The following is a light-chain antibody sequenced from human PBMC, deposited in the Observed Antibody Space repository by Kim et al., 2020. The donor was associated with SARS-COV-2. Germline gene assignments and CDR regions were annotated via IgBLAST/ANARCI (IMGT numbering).Light chain of an antibody. CDR3: QQYNNYSRT. Sequence: TSGGDRVTINCRASKSINSYLAWYQQKPGKAPKLLNYKASTLETGVPSRFSGSGSATEFTLTITSLQPDDFATYHCQQYNNYSRTFGQGTKVDIK. CDR1: KSINSY. V-gene: IGKV1-5*03. CDR2: KAS. J-gene: IGKJ1*01.